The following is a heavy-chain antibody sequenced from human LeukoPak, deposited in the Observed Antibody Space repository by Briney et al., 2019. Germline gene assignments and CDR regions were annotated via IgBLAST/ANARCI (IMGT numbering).Heavy chain of an antibody. CDR2: IKQDGSEK. V-gene: IGHV3-7*01. J-gene: IGHJ3*02. CDR1: GFTFSSYW. D-gene: IGHD2-21*02. Sequence: GGSLRLSCAASGFTFSSYWMSWVRQAPGKGLEWVANIKQDGSEKYYVDSVKGRFTISRDNAKNSLYLQMNSLRAEDTAVYYCARSFIVVVTENDDAFDIWGQGTMVTVSS. CDR3: ARSFIVVVTENDDAFDI.